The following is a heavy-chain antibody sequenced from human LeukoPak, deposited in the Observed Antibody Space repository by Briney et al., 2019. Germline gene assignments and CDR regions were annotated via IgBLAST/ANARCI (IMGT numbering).Heavy chain of an antibody. CDR2: IFPSGGEM. J-gene: IGHJ4*02. CDR3: AREAPSYESSGYSTPGLDY. Sequence: GGSLRLSCAASGFTFSSYAMHWVRQPPGKGLEWVSSIFPSGGEMHYADSVRGRFTISRDNSKSTLSLQMNSLRAEDTAVYYCAREAPSYESSGYSTPGLDYWGQGTLVTVSS. CDR1: GFTFSSYA. V-gene: IGHV3-30-3*01. D-gene: IGHD3-22*01.